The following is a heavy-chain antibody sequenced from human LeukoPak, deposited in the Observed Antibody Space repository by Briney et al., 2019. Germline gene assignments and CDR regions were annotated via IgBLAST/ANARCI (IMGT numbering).Heavy chain of an antibody. CDR3: ARCGDGLPCDFDY. CDR1: GFIFSDYY. CDR2: ISNLSSTR. J-gene: IGHJ4*02. Sequence: GGSLRLSCDASGFIFSDYYMSWVRQAPGKGLEWISYISNLSSTRYYADSVKGRFTISRDNAKNSLYLQMNSLRAEDTAVYYCARCGDGLPCDFDYWGQGTLVTVSS. V-gene: IGHV3-11*04. D-gene: IGHD3-10*01.